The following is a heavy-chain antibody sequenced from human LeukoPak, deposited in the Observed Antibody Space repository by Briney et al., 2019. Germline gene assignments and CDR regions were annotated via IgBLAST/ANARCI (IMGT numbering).Heavy chain of an antibody. Sequence: GGSLRLSCAASGFTYSSYGMSWVRQAPGKGLEWVSSISGSGGFSGSGGDTFYAESVKGRFKISRDNSKNTVHLQMNSLRGDDTAKYYCARVGPGAWGQGTLVILS. J-gene: IGHJ5*02. D-gene: IGHD3-10*01. CDR2: ISGSGGFSGSGGDT. CDR3: ARVGPGA. V-gene: IGHV3-23*01. CDR1: GFTYSSYG.